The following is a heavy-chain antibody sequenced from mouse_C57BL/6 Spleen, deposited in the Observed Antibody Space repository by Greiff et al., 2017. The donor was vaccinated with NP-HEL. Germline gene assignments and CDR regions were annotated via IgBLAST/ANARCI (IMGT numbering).Heavy chain of an antibody. Sequence: QVQLQQSGAELVRPGASVTLSCKASGYTLTDYEMHWVKQTPVHGLEWIGAIDPETGGTAYNQKFKGKAILTADKSSSTAYMELRSLTSEDSAVYYCTAGSSYVRYYFDYWGQGTTLTVSS. CDR1: GYTLTDYE. CDR2: IDPETGGT. CDR3: TAGSSYVRYYFDY. D-gene: IGHD1-1*01. J-gene: IGHJ2*01. V-gene: IGHV1-15*01.